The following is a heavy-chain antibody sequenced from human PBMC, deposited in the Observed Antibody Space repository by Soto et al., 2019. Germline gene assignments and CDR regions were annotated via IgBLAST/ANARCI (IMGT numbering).Heavy chain of an antibody. Sequence: QVQLQQWGAGLLKPSETLSLTCAVSGGSFSGYYWSWIRQRQGQGMGWVGEINHSGSTNYNPSLKSRVTTSVDTTKNHFSLKLSSVTAAATAVYYCARGSYSSGRYPFDYWGQGTLVTVSS. CDR3: ARGSYSSGRYPFDY. D-gene: IGHD6-19*01. J-gene: IGHJ4*02. CDR2: INHSGST. CDR1: GGSFSGYY. V-gene: IGHV4-34*01.